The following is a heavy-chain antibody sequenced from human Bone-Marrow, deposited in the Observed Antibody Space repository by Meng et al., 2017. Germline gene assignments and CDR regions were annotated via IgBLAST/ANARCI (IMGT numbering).Heavy chain of an antibody. V-gene: IGHV1-69*05. CDR1: GGTFSSYA. CDR3: ARTTSSWYLPDDAFDF. D-gene: IGHD6-13*01. Sequence: SVKVSCKASGGTFSSYAISWVRQAPGQGLEWIGGIIPIFGTANYAQKFQGGVTITTDESTSTAYMELSSLRSEDTAVYYCARTTSSWYLPDDAFDFWGQGTMVTVSS. J-gene: IGHJ3*01. CDR2: IIPIFGTA.